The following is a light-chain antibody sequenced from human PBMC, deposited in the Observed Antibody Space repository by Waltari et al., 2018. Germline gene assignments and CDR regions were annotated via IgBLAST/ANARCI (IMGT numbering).Light chain of an antibody. CDR2: SNN. Sequence: QSVLSQPPSASGTPGQRATISCSGSSSNIGNNSVSWYQQLPGAAPKLLIYSNNQRPSGVPDRFSGSKSGTSASLAINGLRSEDEADYYCATWDDSLRMVFGGGTELTVL. J-gene: IGLJ3*02. CDR1: SSNIGNNS. CDR3: ATWDDSLRMV. V-gene: IGLV1-47*01.